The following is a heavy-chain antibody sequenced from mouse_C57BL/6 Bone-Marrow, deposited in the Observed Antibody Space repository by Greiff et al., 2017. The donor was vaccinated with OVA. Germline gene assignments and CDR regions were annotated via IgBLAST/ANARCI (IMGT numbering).Heavy chain of an antibody. V-gene: IGHV14-2*01. J-gene: IGHJ2*01. CDR2: IDPEDGET. Sequence: VQLQQSGAELVKPGASVKLSCTASGFNITDYYMHWVKQRTEQGLEWIGRIDPEDGETKYDPKFQGKATITADTSSNTAYLQLSSLTSEDSAVYYCARAIYYYGGSHFDCWGQGATLTVSS. CDR3: ARAIYYYGGSHFDC. CDR1: GFNITDYY. D-gene: IGHD1-1*01.